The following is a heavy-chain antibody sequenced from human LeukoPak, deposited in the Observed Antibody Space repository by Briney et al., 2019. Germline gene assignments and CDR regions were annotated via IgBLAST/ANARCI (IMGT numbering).Heavy chain of an antibody. CDR2: ITPTLEIA. J-gene: IGHJ4*02. CDR3: ARVISGTWLWF. V-gene: IGHV1-69*04. D-gene: IGHD1-14*01. CDR1: GGTFSSYA. Sequence: GASVKVSCKASGGTFSSYAISWVRQAPGQGPEWMGRITPTLEIANYAQKFQGRVTISADKSTSTAYMELSSLRPEDTAVYYCARVISGTWLWFWGQGTLVTVSS.